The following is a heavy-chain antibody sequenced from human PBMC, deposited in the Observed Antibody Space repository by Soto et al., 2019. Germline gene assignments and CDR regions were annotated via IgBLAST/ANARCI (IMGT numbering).Heavy chain of an antibody. Sequence: GASVKVSCKASGYTFTSYDINWVRQATGQGLEWMGWMNPNSGNTGYAQKFQGRVTMTRNTSISTAYMELSSLRSEDTAVYYCARGGNYDILTGYYRNWFDPWGQGTLVTVSS. CDR2: MNPNSGNT. CDR3: ARGGNYDILTGYYRNWFDP. V-gene: IGHV1-8*01. J-gene: IGHJ5*02. D-gene: IGHD3-9*01. CDR1: GYTFTSYD.